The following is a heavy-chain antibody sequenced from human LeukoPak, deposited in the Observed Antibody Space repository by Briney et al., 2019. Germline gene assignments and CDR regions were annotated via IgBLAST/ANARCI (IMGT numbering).Heavy chain of an antibody. J-gene: IGHJ6*02. Sequence: PSETLSLTCAVYGGSFSGYYWSWIRQPPGKGLEWIGEINHSGSTNYNPSLKSRVTISVDTSKNQFSLKMSSVTAADTAVYYCARRAGIDCSSTSCYYYYGMDVWGQGTKVTVSS. CDR2: INHSGST. D-gene: IGHD2-2*01. V-gene: IGHV4-34*01. CDR3: ARRAGIDCSSTSCYYYYGMDV. CDR1: GGSFSGYY.